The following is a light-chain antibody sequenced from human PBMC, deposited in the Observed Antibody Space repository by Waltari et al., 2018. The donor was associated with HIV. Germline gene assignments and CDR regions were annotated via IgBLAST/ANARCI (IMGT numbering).Light chain of an antibody. CDR3: CSYAGSYTLVV. CDR2: DVT. CDR1: SSDVGGFNF. J-gene: IGLJ2*01. Sequence: QSALTQPRSVSGSPGQSVTISCTGTSSDVGGFNFVSWYQQHPGKAPKLMIYDVTKRPSGVPDRFSGSNFDNTASLTISGLQADDEADYYCCSYAGSYTLVVFGGGTKLTVL. V-gene: IGLV2-11*01.